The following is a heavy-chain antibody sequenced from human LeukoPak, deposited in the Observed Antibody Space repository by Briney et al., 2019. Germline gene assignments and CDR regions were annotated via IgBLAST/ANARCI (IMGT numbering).Heavy chain of an antibody. D-gene: IGHD6-13*01. CDR1: GFSISSGYY. V-gene: IGHV4-38-2*02. J-gene: IGHJ4*02. Sequence: PSETLSLTCSVSGFSISSGYYWGWIRQPPGKGLEWIGNIYHSGSTYYNPSLKSRLTISVDTSKNQFSLKLTSVTAADTAVYYCARDQGSSSWFYYWGQGILVTVSS. CDR3: ARDQGSSSWFYY. CDR2: IYHSGST.